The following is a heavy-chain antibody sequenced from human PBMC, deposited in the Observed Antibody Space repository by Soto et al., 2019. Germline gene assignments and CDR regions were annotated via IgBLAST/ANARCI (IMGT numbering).Heavy chain of an antibody. CDR3: ARTTVTTSSEYFQH. Sequence: SETLSLTCAVSGGSISSGGYSWSWIRQPPGKGLEWIGYIYHSGSTYYNPSLKSRVTISVDTSKNQFSLKLGSVTAADTAVYYCARTTVTTSSEYFQHWGQGTLVTVSS. D-gene: IGHD4-17*01. J-gene: IGHJ1*01. CDR2: IYHSGST. CDR1: GGSISSGGYS. V-gene: IGHV4-30-2*05.